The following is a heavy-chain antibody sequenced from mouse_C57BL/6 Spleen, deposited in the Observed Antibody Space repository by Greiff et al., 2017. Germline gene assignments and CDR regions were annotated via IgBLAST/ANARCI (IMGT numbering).Heavy chain of an antibody. Sequence: QVQLQQSGAELVRPGTSVKVSCKASGYAFTNYLIEWVKQRPGQGLEWIGVINPGSGGTNYNEKFKGKATLTADKSSSTAYMQLSSLTSEDSAVYFCARKGAYDYDGPFAYWGQGTLVTVSA. CDR3: ARKGAYDYDGPFAY. D-gene: IGHD2-4*01. V-gene: IGHV1-54*01. CDR1: GYAFTNYL. CDR2: INPGSGGT. J-gene: IGHJ3*01.